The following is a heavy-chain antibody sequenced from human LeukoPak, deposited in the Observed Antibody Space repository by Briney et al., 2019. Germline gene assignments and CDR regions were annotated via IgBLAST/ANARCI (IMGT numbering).Heavy chain of an antibody. V-gene: IGHV1-18*01. D-gene: IGHD3-9*01. CDR2: ISAYNGNT. J-gene: IGHJ5*02. CDR3: AREFHVPYYDILTGYYNYWFDP. CDR1: GSTFTGYG. Sequence: ASVKVSCKVSGSTFTGYGISWVRQAPGQGLEWVGWISAYNGNTDYAQKLQGRVTMTTDTSTSTAYMELRSLRSDDTAVYYCAREFHVPYYDILTGYYNYWFDPWGQETLVTVSS.